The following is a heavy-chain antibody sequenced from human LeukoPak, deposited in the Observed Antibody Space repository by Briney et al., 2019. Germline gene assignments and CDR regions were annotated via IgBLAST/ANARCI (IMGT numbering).Heavy chain of an antibody. CDR3: ARVGPVDYYGSGSYYLGYMDV. V-gene: IGHV4-4*07. CDR2: IYTSEST. Sequence: SETLSLTCTVSGGSISSYYWSWIRQPAGKGLEWIGRIYTSESTNYNPSLKSRVTMSVDTSKNQFSLKLSSVTAADTAVYYCARVGPVDYYGSGSYYLGYMDVWGKGTTVTVSS. J-gene: IGHJ6*03. CDR1: GGSISSYY. D-gene: IGHD3-10*01.